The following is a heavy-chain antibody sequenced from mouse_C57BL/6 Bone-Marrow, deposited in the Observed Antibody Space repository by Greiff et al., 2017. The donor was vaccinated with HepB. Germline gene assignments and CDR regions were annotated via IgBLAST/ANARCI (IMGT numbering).Heavy chain of an antibody. CDR3: AKAGDFDV. CDR1: GFSFTSYG. Sequence: VKLMEPGPGLVQPSPSLSITCTASGFSFTSYGVHWVRQPPGKGLEWLGVIWSGGSTDYNAAFISRLSSSKDNSKSQVFFKMNSLQADDTAIYYCAKAGDFDVWGTGTTVTVSS. V-gene: IGHV2-4*01. J-gene: IGHJ1*03. CDR2: IWSGGST. D-gene: IGHD4-1*01.